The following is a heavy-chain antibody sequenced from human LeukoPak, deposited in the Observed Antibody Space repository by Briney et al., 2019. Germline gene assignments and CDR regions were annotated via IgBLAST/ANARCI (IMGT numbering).Heavy chain of an antibody. J-gene: IGHJ4*02. Sequence: GRSLRLSCVASGFTFRSDGMHWVRQAPGKGLEWVAVIWNDGSNTYYADSVKGRFTISRDNSKNTLYLQLNSLRVEDTAVYYCARETGLRTFDYWGQGTLVTVSS. V-gene: IGHV3-33*01. D-gene: IGHD4-17*01. CDR3: ARETGLRTFDY. CDR1: GFTFRSDG. CDR2: IWNDGSNT.